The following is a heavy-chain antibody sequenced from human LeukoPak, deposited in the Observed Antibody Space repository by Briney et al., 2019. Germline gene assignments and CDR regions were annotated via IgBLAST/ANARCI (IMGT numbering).Heavy chain of an antibody. D-gene: IGHD5-24*01. CDR2: IREDGSEK. CDR3: VRECPETTMAYFDC. CDR1: GFSFSTRW. Sequence: PGGSLRLSCAASGFSFSTRWMSWVRQSPGKGLEWVASIREDGSEKYYVDSVRGRLTVSRDNAKNSLYLQMNSLRVEDTAVYYCVRECPETTMAYFDCWGQGTPVTVFS. J-gene: IGHJ4*02. V-gene: IGHV3-7*03.